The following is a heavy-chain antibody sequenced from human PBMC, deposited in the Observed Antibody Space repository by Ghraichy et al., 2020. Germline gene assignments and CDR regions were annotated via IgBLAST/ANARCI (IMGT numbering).Heavy chain of an antibody. Sequence: SVKVSCKASGGTFSSYTISWVRQAPGQGLEWMGRIIPILGIANYAQKFQGRVTITADKSTSTAYMELSSLRSEDTAVYYCARGVDLGPRLAFDILGQGTMVTGSS. CDR3: ARGVDLGPRLAFDI. J-gene: IGHJ3*02. V-gene: IGHV1-69*02. CDR2: IIPILGIA. D-gene: IGHD3-16*01. CDR1: GGTFSSYT.